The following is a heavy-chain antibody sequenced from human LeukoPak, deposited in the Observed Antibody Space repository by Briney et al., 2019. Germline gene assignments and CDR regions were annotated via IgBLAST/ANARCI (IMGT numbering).Heavy chain of an antibody. V-gene: IGHV3-23*01. CDR1: GFTFSSYG. Sequence: GGSLRLSCAASGFTFSSYGMSWVRQAPGKGLQWVSAISGSGGSTYYADSVKGRFTISRENSKNTLYLQMNSLSAEDTAVYYCARGGSYLSAFDIWGQGTMVTVSS. J-gene: IGHJ3*02. D-gene: IGHD1-26*01. CDR3: ARGGSYLSAFDI. CDR2: ISGSGGST.